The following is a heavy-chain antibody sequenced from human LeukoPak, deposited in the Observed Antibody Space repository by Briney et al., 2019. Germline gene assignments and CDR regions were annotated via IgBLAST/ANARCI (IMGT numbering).Heavy chain of an antibody. Sequence: GGSLRLSCAASGFTFSSYDMHWVRQATGKGLEWVSAIGTAGDTYYPGSVKGRSTISRENAKNSLYLQMNSLRAGDTAVYYCARGRKGYYGSGSYYIPPYYYYYMDVWGKGTTVTISS. CDR1: GFTFSSYD. J-gene: IGHJ6*03. D-gene: IGHD3-10*01. V-gene: IGHV3-13*01. CDR2: IGTAGDT. CDR3: ARGRKGYYGSGSYYIPPYYYYYMDV.